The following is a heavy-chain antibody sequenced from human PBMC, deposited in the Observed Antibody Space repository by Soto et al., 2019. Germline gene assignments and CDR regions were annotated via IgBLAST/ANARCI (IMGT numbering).Heavy chain of an antibody. V-gene: IGHV1-24*01. D-gene: IGHD6-13*01. CDR2: FDPDDGEA. J-gene: IGHJ6*03. CDR3: ATQIRSRQYYYYYYMDV. Sequence: KGLEWMGGFDPDDGEAMYAQKFQGRVTMTEDTSTDTAYMELNSLRSEDTAVYYCATQIRSRQYYYYYYMDVCGKAPTVTVSS.